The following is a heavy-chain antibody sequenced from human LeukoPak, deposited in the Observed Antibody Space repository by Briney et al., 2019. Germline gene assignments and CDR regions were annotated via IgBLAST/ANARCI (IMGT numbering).Heavy chain of an antibody. CDR1: GYTFTGYY. Sequence: ASVKVSCKASGYTFTGYYMHWVRQAPGQGLELMGWINPNSGGTNYAQKFQGRVTMTRDTSISTAYMELSRLRSDDTAVYYCARDARYYYDSSGSNWFDPWGQGTLVTVSS. D-gene: IGHD3-22*01. V-gene: IGHV1-2*02. J-gene: IGHJ5*02. CDR2: INPNSGGT. CDR3: ARDARYYYDSSGSNWFDP.